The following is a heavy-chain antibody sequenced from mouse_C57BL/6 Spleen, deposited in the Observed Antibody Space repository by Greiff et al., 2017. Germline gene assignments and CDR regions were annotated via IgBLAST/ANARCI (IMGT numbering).Heavy chain of an antibody. V-gene: IGHV1-15*01. D-gene: IGHD5-1*01. CDR2: IDPETGGT. CDR1: GYTFTDYE. J-gene: IGHJ2*01. Sequence: VKVVESGAELVRPGASVTLSCKASGYTFTDYEMHWVKQTPVHGLEWIGAIDPETGGTAYNQKFKGKAILTADKSSSTAYMELRSLTSEDSAVYYCTRKYLYFDYWGQGTTLTVSS. CDR3: TRKYLYFDY.